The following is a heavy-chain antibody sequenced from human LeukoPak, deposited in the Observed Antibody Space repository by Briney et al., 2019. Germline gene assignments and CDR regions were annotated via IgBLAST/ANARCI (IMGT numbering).Heavy chain of an antibody. D-gene: IGHD4-17*01. CDR2: IYYSGST. J-gene: IGHJ5*02. CDR3: AREKYGDYAPLFDP. Sequence: SETLPLTCTVSGGSISSYYWSWIRQPPGKGLVWIGYIYYSGSTNYNPSLRSRVTISVDTSKNQFSLKLSSVTAADTAVYYCAREKYGDYAPLFDPWGQGTLVTVSS. V-gene: IGHV4-59*01. CDR1: GGSISSYY.